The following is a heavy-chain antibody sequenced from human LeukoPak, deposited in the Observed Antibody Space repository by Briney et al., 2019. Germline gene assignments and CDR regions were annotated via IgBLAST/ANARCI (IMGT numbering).Heavy chain of an antibody. CDR3: AYGRSSWYSYTEPNYYYYMDV. CDR2: IIPIFGTA. Sequence: SVKVSCKASGYTFTSYGISWVRQAPGQGLEWMGGIIPIFGTANYAQKFQGRVTITTDESTSTAYMERSSLRSEDTAVYYCAYGRSSWYSYTEPNYYYYMDVWGKGTTVTVSS. D-gene: IGHD6-13*01. V-gene: IGHV1-69*05. J-gene: IGHJ6*03. CDR1: GYTFTSYG.